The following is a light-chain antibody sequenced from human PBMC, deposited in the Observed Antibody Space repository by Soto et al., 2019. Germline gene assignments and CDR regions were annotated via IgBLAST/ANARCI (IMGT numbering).Light chain of an antibody. CDR3: QQYNNWPPWT. V-gene: IGKV3-15*01. Sequence: EIVMTQSQATLSVSPGERATLSCRASRSFSSNLAWYQQKPGQAPRLLIYGASTRATGIPARFSGSGSGTEFTLTISSLQSEDFAVYYCQQYNNWPPWTFGQGTKVDIK. CDR2: GAS. J-gene: IGKJ1*01. CDR1: RSFSSN.